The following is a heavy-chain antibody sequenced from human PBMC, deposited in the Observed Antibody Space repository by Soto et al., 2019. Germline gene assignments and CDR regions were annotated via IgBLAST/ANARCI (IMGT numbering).Heavy chain of an antibody. D-gene: IGHD5-18*01. CDR2: IYYSGST. Sequence: SETLSLTCTVSGGSISSYYLSWIRQPPGKGLEWIGYIYYSGSTNYNPSLKSRVTMTTDTSTSTAYMELRSLRSDDTAVYYCEREGSYAPDNWFDPWGQGTLVTVSS. CDR1: GGSISSYY. CDR3: EREGSYAPDNWFDP. J-gene: IGHJ5*02. V-gene: IGHV4-59*01.